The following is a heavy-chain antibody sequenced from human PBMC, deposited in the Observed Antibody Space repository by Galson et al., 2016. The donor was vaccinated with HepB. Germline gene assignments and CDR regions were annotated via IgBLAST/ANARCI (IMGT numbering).Heavy chain of an antibody. V-gene: IGHV6-1*01. CDR3: ARGYNWNFVMDV. Sequence: CAISGDSVSSNSAAWNRIRQSPSRGLEWLGRTFYSSNWYNDYAVSVKSRISIKPDTSKNQFSLHLNSVTPEDTAVYYCARGYNWNFVMDVWGHGTMVTVSS. CDR1: GDSVSSNSAA. CDR2: TFYSSNWYN. J-gene: IGHJ3*01. D-gene: IGHD1-1*01.